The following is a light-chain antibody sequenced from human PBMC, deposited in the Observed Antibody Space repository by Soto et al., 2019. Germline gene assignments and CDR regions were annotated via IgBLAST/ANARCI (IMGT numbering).Light chain of an antibody. Sequence: QSVLTQPPSASGTPGQRVTISCSGSSSNIGSNYVNWYQQLPGTAPKLLIYSNNQRPSGVPDRFSGSKSGNSASLAVSGLQSEDEADYYCSAWDDSLNGRVFGGGTKLTVL. J-gene: IGLJ2*01. CDR3: SAWDDSLNGRV. CDR1: SSNIGSNY. CDR2: SNN. V-gene: IGLV1-44*01.